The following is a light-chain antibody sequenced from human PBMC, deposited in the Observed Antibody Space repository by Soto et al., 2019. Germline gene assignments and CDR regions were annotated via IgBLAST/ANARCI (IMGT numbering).Light chain of an antibody. CDR2: DVS. Sequence: QSALTQPASLSGSPGQSITISCTGTSSDVGGYNYVSWYQHHPGKAPKLMIYDVSNRPSGVSDRFSGSKSGNTASLTISGLQAEDEADYYCNSYTSSSTVVFGGGTKVTVL. CDR3: NSYTSSSTVV. J-gene: IGLJ2*01. V-gene: IGLV2-14*03. CDR1: SSDVGGYNY.